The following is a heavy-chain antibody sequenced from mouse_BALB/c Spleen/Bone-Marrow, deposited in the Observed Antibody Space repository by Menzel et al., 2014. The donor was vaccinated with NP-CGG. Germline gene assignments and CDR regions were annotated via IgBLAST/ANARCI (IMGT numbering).Heavy chain of an antibody. D-gene: IGHD1-1*02. J-gene: IGHJ2*01. V-gene: IGHV3-8*02. Sequence: DVQLVESGPSLVKPSQTLSLTCSVTGDSITSGYWNWIRKFPGNKLEYMGYISYSGSTYFNPSLKSRISITRDTSKNQYYLQLNSVTTEDTATYYCARLGGYGRYFDYWGQGTTLTVSS. CDR1: GDSITSGY. CDR2: ISYSGST. CDR3: ARLGGYGRYFDY.